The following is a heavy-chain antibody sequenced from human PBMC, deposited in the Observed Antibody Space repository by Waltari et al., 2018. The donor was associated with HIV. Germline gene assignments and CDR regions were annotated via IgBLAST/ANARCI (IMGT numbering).Heavy chain of an antibody. CDR3: ARAYYDFWSGTGSSGNWFDP. V-gene: IGHV4-61*02. Sequence: QVQLQESGPGLVKPSQTLSLTCTVSGGSISSGSYYWSWIRQPAGKGLALIGRIYTSGSTNDTPSLKSRVTISVDTSKNQFSLKLRSVTAADTAVYYCARAYYDFWSGTGSSGNWFDPWGQGTLVTVSS. CDR1: GGSISSGSYY. J-gene: IGHJ5*02. D-gene: IGHD3-3*01. CDR2: IYTSGST.